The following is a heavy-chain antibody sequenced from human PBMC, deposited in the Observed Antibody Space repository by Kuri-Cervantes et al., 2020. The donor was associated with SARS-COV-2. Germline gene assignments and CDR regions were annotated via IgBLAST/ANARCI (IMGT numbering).Heavy chain of an antibody. D-gene: IGHD1-1*01. J-gene: IGHJ4*02. CDR3: ARVGGTGFDY. CDR1: GGSISSYY. CDR2: IYYSGST. V-gene: IGHV4-59*12. Sequence: ESLKISCTVSGGSISSYYWSWIRQPPGKGLEWIGYIYYSGSTNYNPSLKSRVTISVDTSKNQFSLKLSSVTAADTAVYYCARVGGTGFDYWGQGTLVTVSS.